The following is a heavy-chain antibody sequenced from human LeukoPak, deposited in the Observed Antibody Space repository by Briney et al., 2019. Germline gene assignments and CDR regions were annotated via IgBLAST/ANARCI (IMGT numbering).Heavy chain of an antibody. CDR2: IYTSGST. Sequence: SETLSLTCTVSGGSISSYYWNWIRQPAGKGLEWIGRIYTSGSTNYNPSLRSRVTMSVDTSKNQFSLKLSSVTAADTAVYYCARASIAARQLDYWGQGTLVTVSS. J-gene: IGHJ4*02. D-gene: IGHD6-6*01. V-gene: IGHV4-4*07. CDR3: ARASIAARQLDY. CDR1: GGSISSYY.